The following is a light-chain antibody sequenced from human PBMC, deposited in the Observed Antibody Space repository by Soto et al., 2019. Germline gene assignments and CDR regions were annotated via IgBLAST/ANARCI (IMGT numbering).Light chain of an antibody. CDR1: SSDVGDYNF. CDR3: SSYTSSTPVV. Sequence: QSALTQPASVSGSPGQSITISCTGTSSDVGDYNFVSWYQQHPGKVPKLMIYEVSNRPSGVSNRFSGSKSGNTASLTISGLQAEDEPDYYCSSYTSSTPVVFGGGTKLTVL. V-gene: IGLV2-14*01. J-gene: IGLJ2*01. CDR2: EVS.